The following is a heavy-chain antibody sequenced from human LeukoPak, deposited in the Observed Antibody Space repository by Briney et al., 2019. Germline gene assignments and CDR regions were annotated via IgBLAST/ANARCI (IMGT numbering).Heavy chain of an antibody. D-gene: IGHD4-17*01. CDR1: GFTFSSYG. V-gene: IGHV3-33*01. CDR2: IWHDGSDK. Sequence: GTSLRLSCEASGFTFSSYGMRWVRQAPGKGLEWVALIWHDGSDKYYADSVKGRFTISRDNSKNTLYVQMNSLRAEDTAVYYCARGPTGTYDFWGQGTLVTVSS. J-gene: IGHJ4*02. CDR3: ARGPTGTYDF.